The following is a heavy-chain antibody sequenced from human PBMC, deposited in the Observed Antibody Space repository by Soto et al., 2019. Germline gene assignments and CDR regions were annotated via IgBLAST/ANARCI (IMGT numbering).Heavy chain of an antibody. CDR2: IYYSGST. CDR1: GGSVSTGLYF. V-gene: IGHV4-61*01. D-gene: IGHD3-9*01. J-gene: IGHJ6*02. CDR3: ARVRHIYDILTGYYYYYGMDV. Sequence: PSETLSLTFICSGGSVSTGLYFWSWIRQPPREGLELIGYIYYSGSTNYNPSLKSRVTISVDTSKNQFSLKLSSVTAADTAVYYCARVRHIYDILTGYYYYYGMDVWAQGTTVTVSS.